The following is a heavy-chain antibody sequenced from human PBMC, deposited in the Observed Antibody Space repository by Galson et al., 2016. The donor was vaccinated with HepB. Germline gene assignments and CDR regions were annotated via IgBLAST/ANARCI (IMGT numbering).Heavy chain of an antibody. J-gene: IGHJ4*02. CDR2: IKRDGSDK. CDR3: AKRHEYCPPVGCSVDY. Sequence: SLRLSCAASGFTFSNYWMSWVRQAPGKGLEWVANIKRDGSDKHYVDSVKGRFTISRDNAKNSLFLQMSSLRVDDTAVYFCAKRHEYCPPVGCSVDYWGQGTLVSVSS. CDR1: GFTFSNYW. V-gene: IGHV3-7*01. D-gene: IGHD2/OR15-2a*01.